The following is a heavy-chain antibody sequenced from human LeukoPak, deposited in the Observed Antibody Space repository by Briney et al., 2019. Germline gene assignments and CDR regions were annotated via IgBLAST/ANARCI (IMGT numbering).Heavy chain of an antibody. Sequence: ASVKVSCKAFGYTFTGYYMHWVRQAPGQGLEWMGRINPNSGGTNYAQKFQGRVTMTRDTSISTAYMELSRLRSDDTAVYYCARLIAARLGWFDPWGQGTLVTVSS. V-gene: IGHV1-2*06. D-gene: IGHD6-6*01. CDR2: INPNSGGT. CDR1: GYTFTGYY. J-gene: IGHJ5*02. CDR3: ARLIAARLGWFDP.